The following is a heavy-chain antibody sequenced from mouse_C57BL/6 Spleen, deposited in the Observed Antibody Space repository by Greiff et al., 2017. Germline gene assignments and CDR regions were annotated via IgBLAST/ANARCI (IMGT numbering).Heavy chain of an antibody. J-gene: IGHJ3*01. V-gene: IGHV3-1*01. CDR3: ARDSDDYPAWFAY. Sequence: EVMLVESGPGMVKPSQSLSLTCTVTGYSITSGYDWHWIRHFPGNNLEWMGYISYSGSTNYNPSLKNRISVTPDKSTNHFFLKLSSVTTEDTATYSSARDSDDYPAWFAYWGQGTLVTVSA. D-gene: IGHD2-4*01. CDR1: GYSITSGYD. CDR2: ISYSGST.